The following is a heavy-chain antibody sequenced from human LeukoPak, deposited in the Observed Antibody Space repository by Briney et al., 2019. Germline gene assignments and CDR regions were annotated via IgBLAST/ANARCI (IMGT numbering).Heavy chain of an antibody. Sequence: PSETLSLTCVVSGYSISSGYHWGWIRQSPGKGLEWIGYIYYSGSTNYNPSLKSRVTISVDTSKNQFSLKLNSVTAADTAVYYCARIPVPTVTTIYYYMDVWGKGTTVTVSS. CDR1: GYSISSGYH. CDR3: ARIPVPTVTTIYYYMDV. D-gene: IGHD4-11*01. CDR2: IYYSGST. V-gene: IGHV4-61*01. J-gene: IGHJ6*03.